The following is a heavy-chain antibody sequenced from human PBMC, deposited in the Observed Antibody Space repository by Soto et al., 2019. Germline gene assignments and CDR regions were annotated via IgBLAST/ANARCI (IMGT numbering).Heavy chain of an antibody. Sequence: LCGGSISSGGYYWSWIRQHPGKGLEWIGYIYYSGSTYYNPSLKSRVTISVDTSKNQFSLKLSSVTAADTAVYYCARGGVVVAATQLDYWGQGTLVTVSS. D-gene: IGHD2-15*01. V-gene: IGHV4-31*02. CDR3: ARGGVVVAATQLDY. J-gene: IGHJ4*02. CDR1: GGSISSGGYY. CDR2: IYYSGST.